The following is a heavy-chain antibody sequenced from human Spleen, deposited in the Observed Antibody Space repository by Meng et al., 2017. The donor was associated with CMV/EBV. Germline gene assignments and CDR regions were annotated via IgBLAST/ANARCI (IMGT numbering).Heavy chain of an antibody. CDR1: GVTFTSHA. J-gene: IGHJ6*02. D-gene: IGHD1-26*01. Sequence: GESLKISCAASGVTFTSHAMSWVRQAPGKGLEWVSVIYSGGSNTYYADSVNGRFTISRDNSKNTLYLQMNSLRAEDTAVYYCAKAGQRGVVGARYGMDVWGQGTTVTVSS. CDR3: AKAGQRGVVGARYGMDV. CDR2: IYSGGSNT. V-gene: IGHV3-23*03.